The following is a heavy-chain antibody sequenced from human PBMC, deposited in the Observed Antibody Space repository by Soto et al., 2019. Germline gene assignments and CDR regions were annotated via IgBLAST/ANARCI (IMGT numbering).Heavy chain of an antibody. CDR1: GGSISSYY. CDR2: IYYSGST. D-gene: IGHD2-21*02. Sequence: QVQLQESGPGLVKPSETLSLTCTVSGGSISSYYWSWIRQPPGKGLEWIGYIYYSGSTNYNPSLKSRVTISVDTSKNQFSLKLSSVTAADTAVYYCATVVVTATPLTSDAFDIWGQGTMVTVSS. J-gene: IGHJ3*02. CDR3: ATVVVTATPLTSDAFDI. V-gene: IGHV4-59*01.